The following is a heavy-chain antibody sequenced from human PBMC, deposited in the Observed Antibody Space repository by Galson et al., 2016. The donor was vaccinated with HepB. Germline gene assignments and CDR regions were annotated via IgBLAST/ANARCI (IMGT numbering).Heavy chain of an antibody. D-gene: IGHD1-26*01. CDR3: VHIVHSGSYYYFAY. CDR2: IYWDGDE. V-gene: IGHV2-5*02. J-gene: IGHJ4*02. Sequence: PALVKPTQRLTRTCICSGFSLSTTGVGGGWMRQPTGKTLEWLAHIYWDGDERYSPSLKSRLTITKDTSKNRVVLTMTNMDPVDTATYYCVHIVHSGSYYYFAYWGQGTLVTVSS. CDR1: GFSLSTTGVG.